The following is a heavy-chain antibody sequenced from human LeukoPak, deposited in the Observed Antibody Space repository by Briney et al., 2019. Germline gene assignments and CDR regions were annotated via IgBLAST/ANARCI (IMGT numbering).Heavy chain of an antibody. CDR1: GFTFSTYW. Sequence: SGGSLRLSCAASGFTFSTYWMHWVRQAPGKGLVWVSCIKSDGSSITYADSVKGRFTISRDNGNNTLYLQMSSLRVEDTAVYYCAREGFGEPFNVWGKGTTVIISS. D-gene: IGHD3-10*01. CDR2: IKSDGSSI. V-gene: IGHV3-74*03. J-gene: IGHJ6*04. CDR3: AREGFGEPFNV.